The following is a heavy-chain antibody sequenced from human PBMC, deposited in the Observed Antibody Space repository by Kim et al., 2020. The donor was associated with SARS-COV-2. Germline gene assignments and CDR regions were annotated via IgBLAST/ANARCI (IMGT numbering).Heavy chain of an antibody. CDR3: ARQGAPGVYNWNSDAFDI. J-gene: IGHJ3*02. D-gene: IGHD1-7*01. Sequence: GESLKISCKGSGYSFTSYWIGWVRQMPGKGLEWMGIIYPGDSDTRYSPSFQGQVTISADKSISTAYLQWSSLKASDTAMYYCARQGAPGVYNWNSDAFDIWGQGTMVTVSS. CDR2: IYPGDSDT. CDR1: GYSFTSYW. V-gene: IGHV5-51*01.